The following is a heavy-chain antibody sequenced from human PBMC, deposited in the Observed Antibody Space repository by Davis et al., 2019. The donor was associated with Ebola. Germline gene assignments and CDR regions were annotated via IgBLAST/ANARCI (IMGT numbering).Heavy chain of an antibody. D-gene: IGHD1-7*01. Sequence: PSETLSLTCTVSGGSISSGGYYWSWIRQHPGKGLEWIGYIYYSGSTNYNPSLKSRVTISVDTSKNQFSLKLSSVTAADTAVYYCARTPSSMELPYGMDVWGQGTTVTVSS. CDR1: GGSISSGGYY. V-gene: IGHV4-61*08. CDR2: IYYSGST. J-gene: IGHJ6*02. CDR3: ARTPSSMELPYGMDV.